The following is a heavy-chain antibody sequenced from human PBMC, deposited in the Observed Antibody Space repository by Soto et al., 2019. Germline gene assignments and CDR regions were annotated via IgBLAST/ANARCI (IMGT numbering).Heavy chain of an antibody. D-gene: IGHD3-3*01. J-gene: IGHJ5*02. V-gene: IGHV4-31*03. CDR2: IYYSGST. CDR3: ARWWSGSRQGFDP. Sequence: QVQLQESGPGLVKPSQTLSLTCTVSGGSISSGDYYWSWIRQHPGKGLEWIGYIYYSGSTYYNPYLTGRVTISVDTSKNQFSRKLSSVTAADTAVYYCARWWSGSRQGFDPWGQGTLVTVSS. CDR1: GGSISSGDYY.